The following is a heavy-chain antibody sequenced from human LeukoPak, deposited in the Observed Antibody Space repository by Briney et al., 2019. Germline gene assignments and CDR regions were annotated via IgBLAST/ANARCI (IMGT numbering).Heavy chain of an antibody. CDR3: ARGESWAFTY. D-gene: IGHD1-26*01. V-gene: IGHV3-11*05. J-gene: IGHJ4*02. Sequence: PGGSLRLSCAASGFTFSDYYMSWIRQAPGKGLEWVSYISGSSYYTKYADSVKGRFTASRDNAKNSLYLQMNSLRAEDTAVYYCARGESWAFTYCGQGTLVTVSS. CDR1: GFTFSDYY. CDR2: ISGSSYYT.